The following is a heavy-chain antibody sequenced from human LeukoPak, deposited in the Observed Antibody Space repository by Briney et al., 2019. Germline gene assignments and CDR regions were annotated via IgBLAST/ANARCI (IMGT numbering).Heavy chain of an antibody. CDR1: GGSVNNYY. V-gene: IGHV4-59*02. CDR3: AGQKKGLQRVDTGFDS. J-gene: IGHJ4*02. Sequence: PSETLSLTCTVSGGSVNNYYWFWIRQFPGKGLEYIGYVYYTGSTDYNPSLESRVTISVDTSKNQFSLKLRSVTAADTATYYCAGQKKGLQRVDTGFDSWGQGTLVIVSS. CDR2: VYYTGST. D-gene: IGHD2-15*01.